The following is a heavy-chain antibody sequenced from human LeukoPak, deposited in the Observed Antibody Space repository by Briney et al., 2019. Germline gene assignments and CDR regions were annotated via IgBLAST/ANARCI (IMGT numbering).Heavy chain of an antibody. V-gene: IGHV1-8*01. Sequence: ASVTVSCKTSGYPFPTYEINWVHQAAGQGLDWMGWVHPNSGSTAYAQKFQGRVTMTRDTSISTADMELSGRRSDDRAVYFCARGPRNDPWGQGTLVTVSS. D-gene: IGHD1-14*01. CDR3: ARGPRNDP. J-gene: IGHJ5*02. CDR2: VHPNSGST. CDR1: GYPFPTYE.